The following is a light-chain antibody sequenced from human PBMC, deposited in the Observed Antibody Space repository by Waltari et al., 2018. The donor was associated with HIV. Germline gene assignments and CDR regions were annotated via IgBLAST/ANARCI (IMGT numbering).Light chain of an antibody. Sequence: YELTQPPSVSVSPGQTANIICSGNKLGDKNVCWYQQKPGQSPVLIIYQDNRRPSRIPERFSGSNSGNTATLIISGTQAMDEADYYCQAWDSNTVVFGGGTKLTVL. J-gene: IGLJ2*01. CDR1: KLGDKN. CDR3: QAWDSNTVV. CDR2: QDN. V-gene: IGLV3-1*01.